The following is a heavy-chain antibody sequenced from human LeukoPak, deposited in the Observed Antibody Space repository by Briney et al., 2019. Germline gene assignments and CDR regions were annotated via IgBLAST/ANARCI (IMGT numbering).Heavy chain of an antibody. D-gene: IGHD3-3*01. Sequence: SETLSLTCTVSGGSISSSSYYWGWLRQPPGKGLEWIGSIYYSGSAYYNPSLKSRVTISVDTSKNQFSLKLSSVTAADTAMYYCASESNWSALFDYWGQGTLVTVSS. J-gene: IGHJ4*02. CDR2: IYYSGSA. CDR1: GGSISSSSYY. V-gene: IGHV4-39*01. CDR3: ASESNWSALFDY.